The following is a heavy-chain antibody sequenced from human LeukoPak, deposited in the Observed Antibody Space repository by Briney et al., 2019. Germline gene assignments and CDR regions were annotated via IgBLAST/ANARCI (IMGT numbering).Heavy chain of an antibody. CDR3: ARAGEDYGSGSR. CDR1: GFTFSSYD. V-gene: IGHV3-13*01. Sequence: GGSLRLSCAASGFTFSSYDMHWVRQATGKGLEWVSAIGTAGDTYYPGSVKGRFTISRENAKNSLYLQMNSLRAGDTAVYYCARAGEDYGSGSRWGQGTLVTVSS. CDR2: IGTAGDT. D-gene: IGHD3-10*01. J-gene: IGHJ4*02.